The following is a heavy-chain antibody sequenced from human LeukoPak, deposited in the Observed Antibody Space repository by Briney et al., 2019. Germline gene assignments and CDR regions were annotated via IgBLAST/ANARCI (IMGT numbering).Heavy chain of an antibody. J-gene: IGHJ4*02. D-gene: IGHD6-19*01. Sequence: PGGSLRLSCAASGFTFSSYAMSWVRQAPGKGLEWVSDITCSGGSTHYADSVKGRFTISRDNSKNTLYLQMNSLRAEDTAVYYCAKWAVSGRGFDYWGQGTLVTVSS. V-gene: IGHV3-23*01. CDR3: AKWAVSGRGFDY. CDR1: GFTFSSYA. CDR2: ITCSGGST.